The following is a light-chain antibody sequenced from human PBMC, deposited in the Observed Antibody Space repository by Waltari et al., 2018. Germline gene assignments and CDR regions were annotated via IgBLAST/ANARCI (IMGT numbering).Light chain of an antibody. V-gene: IGKV1-5*03. CDR1: QSISHW. CDR3: QQYSTRYS. CDR2: KAS. J-gene: IGKJ2*01. Sequence: DIQMTQSPSTLSASVGDRVTITCRASQSISHWLAWFQQKPGKAPKLLIYKASSLETGVPSRFSGSGSGTEFTLTISSLQPDDFATYYCQQYSTRYSFGQGPNWRSN.